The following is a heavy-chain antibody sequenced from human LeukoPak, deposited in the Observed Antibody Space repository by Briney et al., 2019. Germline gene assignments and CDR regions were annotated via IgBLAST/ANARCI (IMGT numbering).Heavy chain of an antibody. V-gene: IGHV3-23*01. CDR3: AVSFGDEISY. Sequence: RGSLRLSCAASGFTFSTYAMSWVRQAPGKGLQWVSTISYSGSRTYYPDSVKGRFTISRDNSKNTLYLQMNGLRADDTAVYYCAVSFGDEISYWRQGTLVTVSS. CDR2: ISYSGSRT. CDR1: GFTFSTYA. D-gene: IGHD3-10*01. J-gene: IGHJ4*02.